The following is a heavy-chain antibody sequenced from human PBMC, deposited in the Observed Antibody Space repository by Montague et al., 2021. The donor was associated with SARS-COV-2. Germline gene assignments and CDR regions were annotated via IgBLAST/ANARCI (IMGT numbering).Heavy chain of an antibody. V-gene: IGHV4-39*01. CDR2: IYYSGST. Sequence: SETLSLTCTVSGGSISSSGYYWGWIRQPPGKGLEWIGSIYYSGSTYYNPSLKSRVTISVDTSKNQFSLKLGSVTAADTAVYYCAGFPTAYYYDSKAAPATPDAFDIWGQGTMVTVSS. CDR3: AGFPTAYYYDSKAAPATPDAFDI. CDR1: GGSISSSGYY. J-gene: IGHJ3*02. D-gene: IGHD3-22*01.